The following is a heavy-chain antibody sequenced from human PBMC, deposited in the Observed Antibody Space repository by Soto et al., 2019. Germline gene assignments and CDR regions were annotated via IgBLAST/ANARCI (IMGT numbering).Heavy chain of an antibody. J-gene: IGHJ4*02. Sequence: SETXSLTCTVSGDSINSDYYYWNWMRQPPGKGLEWIGYISYSGITYYNPSLKSRVSISIDTYKNQFSLELNSVTAADTAVYFCAEELSGSSYGHGELYWGQGTLVTVSS. CDR2: ISYSGIT. D-gene: IGHD1-7*01. V-gene: IGHV4-30-4*01. CDR1: GDSINSDYYY. CDR3: AEELSGSSYGHGELY.